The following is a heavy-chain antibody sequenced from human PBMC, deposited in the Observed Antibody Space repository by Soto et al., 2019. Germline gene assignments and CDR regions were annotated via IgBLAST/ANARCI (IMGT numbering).Heavy chain of an antibody. Sequence: GGSLRLSCAASGFTFSSYAMSWVRQAPGKGLEWVSAISGSGGSTYYADSVKGRFTFSRDNSKNTVYLQMNSLRAEDTAVYYCAKGLGGSYYNVLDGWGQGTTVTVSS. J-gene: IGHJ6*02. V-gene: IGHV3-23*01. CDR3: AKGLGGSYYNVLDG. D-gene: IGHD2-15*01. CDR2: ISGSGGST. CDR1: GFTFSSYA.